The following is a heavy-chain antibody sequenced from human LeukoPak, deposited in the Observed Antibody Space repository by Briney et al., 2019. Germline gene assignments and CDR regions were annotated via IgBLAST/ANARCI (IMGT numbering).Heavy chain of an antibody. CDR3: ARGFDGRNAFDI. D-gene: IGHD3-10*01. CDR1: GFPFSGYW. CDR2: INEDGSEI. V-gene: IGHV3-7*01. Sequence: PGGSLSLSCAVSGFPFSGYWMGWVRQAAGNGLEWVATINEDGSEIYYVDSVKGRFTISRDNAKNSLSLQMNSLRAEDTTLYYCARGFDGRNAFDIWGQGTMVTVSS. J-gene: IGHJ3*02.